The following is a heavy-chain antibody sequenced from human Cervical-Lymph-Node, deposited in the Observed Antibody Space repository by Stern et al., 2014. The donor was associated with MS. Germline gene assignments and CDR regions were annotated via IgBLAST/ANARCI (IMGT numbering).Heavy chain of an antibody. V-gene: IGHV3-53*01. CDR2: IYSGGGT. CDR3: SSDVGNYYYDKDV. Sequence: VQLVDSGGGLIQPGGSLRLSCAASGFTVRTNHVTWVRQAPGKGLECVSVIYSGGGTYYADSVKGRFTISRDNSKNTVYLQMNSLRVEDTAVYYCSSDVGNYYYDKDVWGQGTTVTVSS. CDR1: GFTVRTNH. J-gene: IGHJ6*02.